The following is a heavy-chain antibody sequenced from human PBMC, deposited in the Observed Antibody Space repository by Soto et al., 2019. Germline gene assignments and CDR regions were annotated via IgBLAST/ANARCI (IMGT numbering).Heavy chain of an antibody. Sequence: EVQLVESGGGLVQPGGSLKLSCAASGFTFSGSAMHWVRQASGKGLEWVGRIRSKANSYATAYAASVKGRFTISRDDSKNTAYLQMNSLKTEVTAVYYCTSDTALVYYGMDVWGQGTTVTVSS. V-gene: IGHV3-73*02. D-gene: IGHD5-18*01. CDR1: GFTFSGSA. J-gene: IGHJ6*02. CDR3: TSDTALVYYGMDV. CDR2: IRSKANSYAT.